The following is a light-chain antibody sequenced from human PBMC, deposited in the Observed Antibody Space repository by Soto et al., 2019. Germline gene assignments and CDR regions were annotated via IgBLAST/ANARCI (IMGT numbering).Light chain of an antibody. CDR2: DVS. Sequence: QSVLTPPASASGSPGQSITISCTGNSSDVGGYNYVSWYQQHPGKAPKLMIYDVSNRPSGVSNRFSGSKSGNTASLTISGLQAEDEADYYCSSYTSSSTILYVFGTGTKVTVL. V-gene: IGLV2-14*01. J-gene: IGLJ1*01. CDR1: SSDVGGYNY. CDR3: SSYTSSSTILYV.